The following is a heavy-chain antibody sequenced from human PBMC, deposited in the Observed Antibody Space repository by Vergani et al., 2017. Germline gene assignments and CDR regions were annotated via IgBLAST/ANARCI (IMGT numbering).Heavy chain of an antibody. CDR3: ARDRMVGEFDP. D-gene: IGHD1-26*01. CDR1: GGSISRGGYY. CDR2: IYYSGST. V-gene: IGHV4-31*03. J-gene: IGHJ5*02. Sequence: QVQLQESGPGLVKPSQTLSRTCTVSGGSISRGGYYWSWIRQHPGKGLEWIGYIYYSGSTSYNPSLKSRVTISVDTSKNQFSLKLSSVTAADTAVYYCARDRMVGEFDPWGQGTLVTVSS.